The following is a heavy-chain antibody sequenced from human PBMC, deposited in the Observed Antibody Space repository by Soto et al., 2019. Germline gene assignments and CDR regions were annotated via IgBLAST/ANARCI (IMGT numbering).Heavy chain of an antibody. CDR1: GYTFSMSG. Sequence: QVQLVQSGAEVKKPGASVKVSCKSSGYTFSMSGISWVRQAPGQGLEWMGWISGYNGNTNYEQKFQDRVTXTXAXSXYTAYMELRSLRSDDTAVYYCAREGPRPYYYYGMDVWGQGTTVTVSS. CDR3: AREGPRPYYYYGMDV. CDR2: ISGYNGNT. J-gene: IGHJ6*02. V-gene: IGHV1-18*01.